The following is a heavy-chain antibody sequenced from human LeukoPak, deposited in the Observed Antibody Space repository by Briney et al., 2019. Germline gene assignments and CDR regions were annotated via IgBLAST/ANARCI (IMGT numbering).Heavy chain of an antibody. Sequence: GGSLRLACAASGFTFSNYWLTWVRQAPGKGLEWVANIKQDGGKKTYVDSAKGRFTISRDNAKNSLYLQMNSLRVEDTAVYYCAGPPQAGPFDYWGQGTLVTVSS. CDR2: IKQDGGKK. CDR1: GFTFSNYW. J-gene: IGHJ4*02. V-gene: IGHV3-7*01. D-gene: IGHD6-19*01. CDR3: AGPPQAGPFDY.